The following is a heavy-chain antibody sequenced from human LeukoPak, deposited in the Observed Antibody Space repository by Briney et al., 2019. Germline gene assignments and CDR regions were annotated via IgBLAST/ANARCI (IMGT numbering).Heavy chain of an antibody. J-gene: IGHJ3*02. CDR3: ARDRSSGSYYYAFDI. D-gene: IGHD1-26*01. V-gene: IGHV3-23*01. Sequence: GGSLRLSCLASKFTFNNYAMTRVRQAPGKGLEWVSSISGSGDNMDYADSVKGRFTISRDNSENTLYLQMNSLRAEDTAVYYCARDRSSGSYYYAFDIWGQGTMVTVSS. CDR1: KFTFNNYA. CDR2: ISGSGDNM.